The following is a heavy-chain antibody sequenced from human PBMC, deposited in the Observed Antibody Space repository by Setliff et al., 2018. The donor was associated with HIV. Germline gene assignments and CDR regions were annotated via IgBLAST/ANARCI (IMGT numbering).Heavy chain of an antibody. CDR1: GVPISNYY. Sequence: SETLSLTCTVSGVPISNYYWSWIRQPAGKGLEWIGRIYTSGNTNYNPSLKSRVTMSVDTSKKQFSLKLTSVTAADTAVYYCAGHFYYSGSGIWAGLDSWGQGALVTVSS. V-gene: IGHV4-4*07. J-gene: IGHJ4*02. D-gene: IGHD3-10*01. CDR2: IYTSGNT. CDR3: AGHFYYSGSGIWAGLDS.